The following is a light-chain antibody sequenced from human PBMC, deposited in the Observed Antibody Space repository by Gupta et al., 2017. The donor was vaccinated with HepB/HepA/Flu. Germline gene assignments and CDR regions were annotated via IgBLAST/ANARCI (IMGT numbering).Light chain of an antibody. CDR3: QSYDRTLSAYVV. Sequence: SVLSLPPSVPGAPGHRVTLSCTGSRSHTAAGYDLHGYQQPPGTAPKLLIYGNSNQHSRLPDRFSGSKSGSATSLAITGIQAEDEADYYCQSYDRTLSAYVVFGGGNKLTVL. V-gene: IGLV1-40*01. J-gene: IGLJ2*01. CDR2: GNS. CDR1: RSHTAAGYD.